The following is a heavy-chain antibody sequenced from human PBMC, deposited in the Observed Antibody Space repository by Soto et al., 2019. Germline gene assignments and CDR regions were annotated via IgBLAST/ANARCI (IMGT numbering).Heavy chain of an antibody. CDR3: AKDAAMVSSTFNYFDY. CDR2: IGGSGGYK. V-gene: IGHV3-23*01. J-gene: IGHJ4*02. D-gene: IGHD6-13*01. Sequence: GGSLRLSCAASGFFFSSYAMSWVRQAPGKGLEWVSGIGGSGGYKSYADSVKGRFTISRDNSKNTLYLQMESLGAEDTAVYYCAKDAAMVSSTFNYFDYWGRGTLVTVSS. CDR1: GFFFSSYA.